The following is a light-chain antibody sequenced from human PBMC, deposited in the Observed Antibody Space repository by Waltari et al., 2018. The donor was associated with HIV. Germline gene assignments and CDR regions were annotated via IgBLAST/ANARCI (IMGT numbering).Light chain of an antibody. J-gene: IGLJ2*01. CDR1: ISDIGLYDL. V-gene: IGLV2-14*01. CDR3: SSYTDSDTLL. CDR2: DVN. Sequence: QSALTQPASVSGSPGQSITISCTGDISDIGLYDLVSWYQKYPGKAPQLIIYDVNTRPSVISNRFSGSKSGNTASLTISALQGDDEADYYCSSYTDSDTLLFGGGTKLTVL.